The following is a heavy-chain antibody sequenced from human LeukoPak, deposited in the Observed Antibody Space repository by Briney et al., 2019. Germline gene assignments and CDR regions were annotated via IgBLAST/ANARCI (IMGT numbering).Heavy chain of an antibody. D-gene: IGHD2-21*02. Sequence: SVKVSCKASGGTFSSYAISWVRQAPGQGLEWMGRIIPILGIANYAQKFQGRVTITADKSTSTAYMELSSLRSEDTAVYYCARGKGLRYYYYGMDVWGQGTTVTVSS. CDR1: GGTFSSYA. V-gene: IGHV1-69*04. J-gene: IGHJ6*02. CDR3: ARGKGLRYYYYGMDV. CDR2: IIPILGIA.